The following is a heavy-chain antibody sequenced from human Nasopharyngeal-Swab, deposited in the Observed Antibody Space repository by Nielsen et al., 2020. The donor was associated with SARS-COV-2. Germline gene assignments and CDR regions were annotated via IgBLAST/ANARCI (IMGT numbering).Heavy chain of an antibody. CDR2: ISSSGSTI. CDR1: GFTFSSYE. D-gene: IGHD6-19*01. Sequence: GESLKIPCAASGFTFSSYEMNWVRQAPGKGLEWVSYISSSGSTIYYADSVKGRFTISRDNVKNSLYLQMNSLRAEDTAVYYCAPSSGWYYFDYWGQGTLVTVSS. J-gene: IGHJ4*02. CDR3: APSSGWYYFDY. V-gene: IGHV3-48*03.